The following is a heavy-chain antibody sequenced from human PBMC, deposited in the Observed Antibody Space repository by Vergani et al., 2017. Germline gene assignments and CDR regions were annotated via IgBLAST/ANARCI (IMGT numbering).Heavy chain of an antibody. Sequence: EVQLVESGGGLVKPGRSLRLSCAASGFTFSSYGMNWVRQAPGKGLEWVSYISSSSSTIYYADSVKGRFTISRANAKNSLYLQMNSLRAEDTAVYYGAGDCSSTSCYATTYYYYYMDVWGKGTTVTVSS. J-gene: IGHJ6*03. CDR1: GFTFSSYG. D-gene: IGHD2-2*01. CDR2: ISSSSSTI. CDR3: AGDCSSTSCYATTYYYYYMDV. V-gene: IGHV3-48*01.